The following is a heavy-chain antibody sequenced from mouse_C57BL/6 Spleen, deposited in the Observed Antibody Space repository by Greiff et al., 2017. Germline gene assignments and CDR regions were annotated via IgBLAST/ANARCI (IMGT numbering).Heavy chain of an antibody. J-gene: IGHJ1*03. CDR3: ARRYYYGSSPNWYFDV. Sequence: VQLQQPGAELVRPGSSVKLSCKASGYTFTSYWMHWVKQRPIQGLEWIGNIDPSDSETHYNQKFKDKATLTVDKSSSTAYMQLSSLTSEDSAVXYCARRYYYGSSPNWYFDVWGTGTTVTVSS. V-gene: IGHV1-52*01. CDR2: IDPSDSET. CDR1: GYTFTSYW. D-gene: IGHD1-1*01.